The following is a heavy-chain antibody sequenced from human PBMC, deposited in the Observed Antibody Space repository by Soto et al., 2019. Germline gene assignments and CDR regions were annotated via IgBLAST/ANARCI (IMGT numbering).Heavy chain of an antibody. CDR1: GGSVTSGRNY. J-gene: IGHJ6*02. V-gene: IGHV4-39*01. D-gene: IGHD3-9*01. CDR3: WSFTPPTLLPTAPGPRDNSYALDV. Sequence: QLLLQESGPGLVKPSDTLSLICSVSGGSVTSGRNYWGWVRQTPGKGLKWLATMHHTGNTDYNPSHTSRTIISVDPSRNQFSLRLTSVIAADSAVYYCWSFTPPTLLPTAPGPRDNSYALDVWGQGTTVTVSS. CDR2: MHHTGNT.